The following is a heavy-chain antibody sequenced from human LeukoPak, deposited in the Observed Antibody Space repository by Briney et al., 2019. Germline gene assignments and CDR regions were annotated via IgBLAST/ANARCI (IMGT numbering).Heavy chain of an antibody. Sequence: SGTLSLTCAVYGGSFSGYYWSWIRQPPGKGLEWIGEINHSGSTNYNPSLKSRVTISVDTSKNQFFLKLSSVTAADTAVYYCARGSYSSGWYRGSAFDIWGRGTMVTVSS. D-gene: IGHD6-19*01. CDR2: INHSGST. CDR1: GGSFSGYY. CDR3: ARGSYSSGWYRGSAFDI. V-gene: IGHV4-34*01. J-gene: IGHJ3*02.